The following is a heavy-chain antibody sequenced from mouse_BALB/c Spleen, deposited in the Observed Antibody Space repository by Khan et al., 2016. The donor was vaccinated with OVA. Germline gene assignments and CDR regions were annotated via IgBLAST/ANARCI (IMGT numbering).Heavy chain of an antibody. CDR3: ARMYGNYSALFAY. D-gene: IGHD2-10*02. CDR1: GDSITSGY. CDR2: ISYSTST. Sequence: EVELVESGPSLVKPSQTLSLTCSVTGDSITSGYWNWIRKFPGNKLEYMGYISYSTSTYYNPSLKSRISITRDTSTNQFYLQLNSVTTEDTATFYGARMYGNYSALFAYWGQGTLVTVSA. J-gene: IGHJ3*01. V-gene: IGHV3-8*02.